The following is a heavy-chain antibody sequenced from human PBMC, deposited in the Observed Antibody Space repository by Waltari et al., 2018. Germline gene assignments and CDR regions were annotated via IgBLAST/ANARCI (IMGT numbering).Heavy chain of an antibody. J-gene: IGHJ4*02. D-gene: IGHD3-10*02. V-gene: IGHV1-2*02. CDR3: ARDRASLGHPMSREFDY. CDR2: VNPRSGDT. Sequence: QIQLVQSGAEVQKPGASVKVSCKPSGSIFPAYYVHWRRQAPGQGLEWMGKVNPRSGDTTYAQKFQDRVTLISDTSINTAYMELTRLTSDDTAVYYCARDRASLGHPMSREFDYWGRGTLVTVS. CDR1: GSIFPAYY.